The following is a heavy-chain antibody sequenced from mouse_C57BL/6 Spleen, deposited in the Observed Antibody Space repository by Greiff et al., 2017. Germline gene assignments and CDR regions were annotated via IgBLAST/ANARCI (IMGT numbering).Heavy chain of an antibody. CDR3: TRPGTGNWFAY. D-gene: IGHD4-1*01. CDR1: GYTFTDYE. J-gene: IGHJ3*01. Sequence: VQLQQSGAELVRPRASVTLSCKASGYTFTDYEMHWVKQTPVHGLEWIGAIDPETGGTAYNQKFKGKAILTADKSSSTAYMELRSLTSEDSAVYYCTRPGTGNWFAYWGQGTLVTVSA. CDR2: IDPETGGT. V-gene: IGHV1-15*01.